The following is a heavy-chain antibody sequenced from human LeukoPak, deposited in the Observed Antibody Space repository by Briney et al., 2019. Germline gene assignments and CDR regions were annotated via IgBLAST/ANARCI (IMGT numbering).Heavy chain of an antibody. D-gene: IGHD1-26*01. CDR3: ARAGSGSYYFDY. V-gene: IGHV3-13*04. J-gene: IGHJ4*02. CDR1: GFTFSSYA. CDR2: IGSAGGI. Sequence: GGSLRLSCAASGFTFSSYAMHWVRQTTGNGLEWVSVIGSAGGIYYSGSVKGRFIISRENAKNSLYLQMNTLRVGDTAVYYCARAGSGSYYFDYWGQGTLVTVSS.